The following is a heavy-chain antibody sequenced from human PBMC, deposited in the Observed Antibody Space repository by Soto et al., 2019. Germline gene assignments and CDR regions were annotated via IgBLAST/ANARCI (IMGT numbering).Heavy chain of an antibody. J-gene: IGHJ4*02. V-gene: IGHV3-53*01. CDR3: AVGPTDIVATIHSLDY. CDR1: GFTVSSNY. Sequence: SLRLSCAASGFTVSSNYMSWVRQAPGKGLEWVSVIYSGGSTYYADSVKGRFTISRDNSKNTLYLQMNSLRAEDTAVYYCAVGPTDIVATIHSLDYWGQGTLVTVSS. D-gene: IGHD5-12*01. CDR2: IYSGGST.